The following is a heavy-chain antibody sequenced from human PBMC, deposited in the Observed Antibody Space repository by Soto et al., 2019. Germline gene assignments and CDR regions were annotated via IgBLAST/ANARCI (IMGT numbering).Heavy chain of an antibody. CDR2: IWYDGSNK. Sequence: QVQLVESGGGVVQPGRSLRLSCAASGFTFSSYGMHWVRQAPGKGLEWVAVIWYDGSNKYYADSVKGRFTISRDNSKNTLYLQMNSLRAEDTAVYYCARPRRFGELLYRTETMPEDVWGQGTTVTVSS. D-gene: IGHD3-10*01. V-gene: IGHV3-30*19. CDR1: GFTFSSYG. J-gene: IGHJ6*02. CDR3: ARPRRFGELLYRTETMPEDV.